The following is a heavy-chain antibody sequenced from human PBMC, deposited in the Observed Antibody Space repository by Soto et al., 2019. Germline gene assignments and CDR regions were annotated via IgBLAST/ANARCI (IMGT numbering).Heavy chain of an antibody. CDR2: LFYTGHT. CDR3: ARCGGNGVLYFFDY. Sequence: SETLSLTCTVSGHSMSSTDYFWGWIRQTPWSDLQWIGSLFYTGHTYYNPSLLSRVTISVDTSKNQFFLRLTSVTAADTAVYYCARCGGNGVLYFFDYRGQGSPVTVSS. V-gene: IGHV4-39*01. D-gene: IGHD2-21*01. J-gene: IGHJ4*02. CDR1: GHSMSSTDYF.